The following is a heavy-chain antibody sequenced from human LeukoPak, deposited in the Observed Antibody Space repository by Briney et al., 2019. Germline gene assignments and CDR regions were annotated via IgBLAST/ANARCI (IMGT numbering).Heavy chain of an antibody. CDR2: ISAYNGNT. D-gene: IGHD3-10*02. J-gene: IGHJ3*02. V-gene: IGHV1-18*01. CDR3: ARPKYGDHDAFDI. CDR1: GYTFTSYG. Sequence: GASVKVSCKASGYTFTSYGISWVRQAPGQGLEWMGWISAYNGNTNYAESLQGRVTMTTDTSTTTAYMELRSLRSDDTAVYYCARPKYGDHDAFDIWGQGTMVTVSS.